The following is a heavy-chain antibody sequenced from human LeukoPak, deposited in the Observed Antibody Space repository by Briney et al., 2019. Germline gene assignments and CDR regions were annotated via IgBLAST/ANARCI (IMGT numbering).Heavy chain of an antibody. Sequence: RASVKVSCKASGYSFSGYYIHWLRQAPGQGLEWMGWINPNSGATTYAQKFQGRVTMTRDTSISTVYMELSRLRSDDTAVYYCARKWIQLWSDAFHIWGQGTMVTVSS. J-gene: IGHJ3*02. CDR3: ARKWIQLWSDAFHI. CDR2: INPNSGAT. D-gene: IGHD5-18*01. CDR1: GYSFSGYY. V-gene: IGHV1-2*02.